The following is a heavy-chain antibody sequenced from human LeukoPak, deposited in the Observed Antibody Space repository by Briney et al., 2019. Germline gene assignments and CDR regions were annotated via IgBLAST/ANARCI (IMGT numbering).Heavy chain of an antibody. CDR1: GYTFTSYG. J-gene: IGHJ4*02. V-gene: IGHV1-18*01. CDR2: ISAYNGNT. Sequence: GASVKVSCKASGYTFTSYGISWVRQAPGQGLEWMGWISAYNGNTNYAQKLQGRVTMTTDTSTSTAYMELRSLRSDDTAVYYCARVYYGSGSYYNWRIDYWGQGTPVTVSS. D-gene: IGHD3-10*01. CDR3: ARVYYGSGSYYNWRIDY.